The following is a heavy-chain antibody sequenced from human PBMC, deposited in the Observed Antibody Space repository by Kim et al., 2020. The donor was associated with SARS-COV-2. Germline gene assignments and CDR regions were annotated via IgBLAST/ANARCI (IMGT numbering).Heavy chain of an antibody. CDR3: ARDLGRSSGWFDP. D-gene: IGHD3-16*01. V-gene: IGHV3-53*01. CDR2: IYSGGST. CDR1: GFTVSSNY. Sequence: GGSLRLSCAASGFTVSSNYMSWVRQAPGEGLEWVSVIYSGGSTYYADSVKDRLTISRDNSKNTLYLQMNSLRAEDTAVYYCARDLGRSSGWFDPWGQGTLVTVSS. J-gene: IGHJ5*02.